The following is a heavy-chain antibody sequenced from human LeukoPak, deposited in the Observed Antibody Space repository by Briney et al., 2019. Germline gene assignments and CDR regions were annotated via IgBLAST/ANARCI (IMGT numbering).Heavy chain of an antibody. J-gene: IGHJ5*02. D-gene: IGHD6-13*01. V-gene: IGHV4-59*01. CDR2: IYYSVST. Sequence: SETLSLTCTVSGGSISSYYWSWIRQPPGRGLEWIGYIYYSVSTNYNPSLKSRVTISVDTSKNQFSLKLSSVTAADTAVYYCARGTSSSWYFSTKSGHWFDPWGQGTLVTVSS. CDR3: ARGTSSSWYFSTKSGHWFDP. CDR1: GGSISSYY.